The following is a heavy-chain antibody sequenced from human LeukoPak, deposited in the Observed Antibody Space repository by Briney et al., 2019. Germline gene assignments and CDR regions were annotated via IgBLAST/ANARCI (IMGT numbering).Heavy chain of an antibody. D-gene: IGHD6-19*01. V-gene: IGHV1-2*02. CDR1: GYTFTGYY. Sequence: GASVTVSCKASGYTFTGYYMHWVRQAPGQGLEWMGWINPNSGGTNYAQKFQGRVTMTRDTSISTAYMELSRLRSDDTAVYYCARSSSSGWYDGYYYFDYWGQGTLVTVSS. CDR2: INPNSGGT. CDR3: ARSSSSGWYDGYYYFDY. J-gene: IGHJ4*02.